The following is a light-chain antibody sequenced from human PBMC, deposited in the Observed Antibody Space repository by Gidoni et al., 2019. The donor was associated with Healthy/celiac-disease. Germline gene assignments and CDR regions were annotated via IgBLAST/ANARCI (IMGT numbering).Light chain of an antibody. CDR3: QQYSGYPLT. CDR1: QGISDY. J-gene: IGKJ4*01. CDR2: GAS. Sequence: DIQLTQSPSFLSASVGDRVTITCRASQGISDYLAWYQQRPGKAPKLLIHGASTLQSGVPSRVSGSTSGTEFTLTISSLQPEDFATYYFQQYSGYPLTFGGGTKVEIK. V-gene: IGKV1-9*01.